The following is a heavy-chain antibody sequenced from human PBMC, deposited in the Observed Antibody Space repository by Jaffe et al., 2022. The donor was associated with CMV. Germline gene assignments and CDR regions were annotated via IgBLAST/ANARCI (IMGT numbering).Heavy chain of an antibody. Sequence: QVQLVQSGAEVKKPGSSVKVSCKASGGTFSNYAINWVRQAPGQGLEWMGRVIPVLDIANYAQNFQGRVTITADKSTTTAYMELSSLRSDDTAVYYCAREPIAVPGEGGFYFEYWGQGTLVTVSS. D-gene: IGHD6-19*01. V-gene: IGHV1-69*09. CDR2: VIPVLDIA. CDR1: GGTFSNYA. CDR3: AREPIAVPGEGGFYFEY. J-gene: IGHJ4*02.